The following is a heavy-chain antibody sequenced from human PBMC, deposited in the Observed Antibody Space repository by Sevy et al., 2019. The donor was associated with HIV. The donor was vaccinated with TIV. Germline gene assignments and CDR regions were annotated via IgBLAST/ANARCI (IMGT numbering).Heavy chain of an antibody. CDR3: ERSRSRYFDSSGYYIN. D-gene: IGHD3-22*01. V-gene: IGHV5-51*01. J-gene: IGHJ4*02. CDR1: GYSFTSHW. Sequence: GESLKISCKGHGYSFTSHWIGWVRQMPGKGLDWMGIIFPGDSETRYSPSFQGEVTISADKSISTAFLQWSSLKASDAAIYYCERSRSRYFDSSGYYINWGQGTLVTVSS. CDR2: IFPGDSET.